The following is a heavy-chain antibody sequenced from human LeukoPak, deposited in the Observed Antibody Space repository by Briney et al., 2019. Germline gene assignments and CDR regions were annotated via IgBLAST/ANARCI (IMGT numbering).Heavy chain of an antibody. CDR2: ISSSSSTI. J-gene: IGHJ4*02. V-gene: IGHV3-48*01. D-gene: IGHD6-19*01. Sequence: GGSLRLSCAASGFTFSSYSMKWVRQAPGKGLEWVSYISSSSSTIYYADSVKGRFTISRDNAKNSLYLQMNSLRAEDTAVYYCAGEPDSSGWYMFSDYWGQGTLVTVSS. CDR1: GFTFSSYS. CDR3: AGEPDSSGWYMFSDY.